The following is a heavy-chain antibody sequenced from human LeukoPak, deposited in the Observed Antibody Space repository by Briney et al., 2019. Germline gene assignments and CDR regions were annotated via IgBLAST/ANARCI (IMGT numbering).Heavy chain of an antibody. CDR3: ARAEYYYDSSDAFDI. J-gene: IGHJ3*02. Sequence: GGSLRLSCAASGFTFSSYSMNWVRQAPGKGLEWVSSISSSSSYIYYADSVKSRFTISRDNAKNSLYLQMNSLRAEDTAVYYCARAEYYYDSSDAFDIWGQGTMVTVSS. D-gene: IGHD3-22*01. CDR1: GFTFSSYS. CDR2: ISSSSSYI. V-gene: IGHV3-21*01.